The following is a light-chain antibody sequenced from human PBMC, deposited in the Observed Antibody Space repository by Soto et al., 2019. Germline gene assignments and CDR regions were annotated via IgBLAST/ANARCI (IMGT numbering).Light chain of an antibody. V-gene: IGKV1-5*03. CDR1: QWISRW. CDR3: QQYNSYSYT. Sequence: DIQMTQTPSTLSASVGDRVTITCRTSQWISRWSAWYQQKPGKAARLLIYKASSLESGVPSRYSGSGAGTEFTLTISSLQPDDFATYYCQQYNSYSYTFGQGTKLEIK. J-gene: IGKJ2*01. CDR2: KAS.